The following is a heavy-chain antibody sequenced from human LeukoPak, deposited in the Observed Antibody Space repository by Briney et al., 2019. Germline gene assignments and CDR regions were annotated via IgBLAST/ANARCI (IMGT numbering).Heavy chain of an antibody. CDR2: MNPNSGNT. J-gene: IGHJ4*02. V-gene: IGHV1-8*01. CDR1: GYTFTSYD. D-gene: IGHD4-17*01. Sequence: ASVKVSCKASGYTFTSYDINWVRQATGQGLEWMGWMNPNSGNTGYAQKFQGRVTMTRNTSISTAYMELSSLRSEDTAVYYCARDRRDYGRGFFVYWGQGALVTVSS. CDR3: ARDRRDYGRGFFVY.